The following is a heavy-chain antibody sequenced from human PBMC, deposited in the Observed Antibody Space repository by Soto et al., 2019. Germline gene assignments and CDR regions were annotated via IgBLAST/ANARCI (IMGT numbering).Heavy chain of an antibody. Sequence: GGSLRLSCEGTGFNFSSYWMYWVRQAPGKGLEWVANTKRDASETYYADSVKGRFTISRDNARNSLYLQMNSLRVEDTAVYYCARPPVKGIHVWGQGTTVTVSS. D-gene: IGHD4-17*01. CDR2: TKRDASET. CDR3: ARPPVKGIHV. J-gene: IGHJ6*02. CDR1: GFNFSSYW. V-gene: IGHV3-7*01.